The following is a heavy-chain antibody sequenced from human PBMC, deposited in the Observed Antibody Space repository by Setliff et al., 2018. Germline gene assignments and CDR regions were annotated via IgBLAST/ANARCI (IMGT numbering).Heavy chain of an antibody. Sequence: SETLSLTCNVSGGSVSSTSHYWGWIRQPPGKGMEWIGSVYYSGYTYYNPSLQSRVTISMDTSKNQFSLKMTSVTAADTAMYYCAGTPARGTTWLSPFDYWGQGTLVTVSS. D-gene: IGHD5-12*01. V-gene: IGHV4-39*07. J-gene: IGHJ4*02. CDR1: GGSVSSTSHY. CDR3: AGTPARGTTWLSPFDY. CDR2: VYYSGYT.